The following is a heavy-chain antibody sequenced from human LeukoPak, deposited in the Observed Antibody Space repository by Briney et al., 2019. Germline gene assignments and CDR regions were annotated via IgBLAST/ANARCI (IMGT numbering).Heavy chain of an antibody. CDR2: ISSSSGYI. J-gene: IGHJ4*02. CDR3: ARGVEMATIYFDY. D-gene: IGHD5-24*01. Sequence: GGSLRLSCAASGFTFSSYNMNWVRQAPGKGLEWVSSISSSSGYIYYADSVKGRFTISRDNAKNSLYLQMNSLRAEDTAVYYCARGVEMATIYFDYWGQGTLVTVSS. V-gene: IGHV3-21*01. CDR1: GFTFSSYN.